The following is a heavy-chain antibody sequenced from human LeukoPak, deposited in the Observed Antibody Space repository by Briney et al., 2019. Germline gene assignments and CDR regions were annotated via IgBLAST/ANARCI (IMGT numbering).Heavy chain of an antibody. CDR2: IYYSGST. Sequence: SETLSLTSTVSGGSISSSSYYWGWIRRPPGKGLERIGSIYYSGSTYYNPSLKSRVTISVDTSKNQFSLKLSSVTAADTAVYYCARSDSGYDLASFDYWGQGTLVTVSS. V-gene: IGHV4-39*01. D-gene: IGHD5-12*01. J-gene: IGHJ4*02. CDR3: ARSDSGYDLASFDY. CDR1: GGSISSSSYY.